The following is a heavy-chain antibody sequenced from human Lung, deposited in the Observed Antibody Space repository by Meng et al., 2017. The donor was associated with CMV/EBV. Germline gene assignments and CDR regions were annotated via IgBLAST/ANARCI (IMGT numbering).Heavy chain of an antibody. CDR2: INWNGGST. D-gene: IGHD3-22*01. CDR3: ARGYYESRRGIDY. Sequence: SCAASGFTFDDYDMSWVRQAPGKGLEWVSGINWNGGSTGYADSVKGRFTISRDNAKNSLYLQMNSLRAEDTALYHCARGYYESRRGIDYWGQGTLVTVSS. J-gene: IGHJ4*02. V-gene: IGHV3-20*01. CDR1: GFTFDDYD.